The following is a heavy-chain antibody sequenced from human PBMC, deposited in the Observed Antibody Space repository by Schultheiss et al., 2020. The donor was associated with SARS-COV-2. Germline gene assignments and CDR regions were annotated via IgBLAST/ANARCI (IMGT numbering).Heavy chain of an antibody. J-gene: IGHJ5*02. Sequence: GGSLRLSCAASGFTFDDYGMSWVRQAPGKGLEWVSGINWNGGSTGYADSVKGRFTISRDNAKNSLYLQMNSLRAEDTAVYYCAREASGSYPPLNWFDPWGQGTLVTVSS. CDR1: GFTFDDYG. V-gene: IGHV3-20*04. CDR3: AREASGSYPPLNWFDP. D-gene: IGHD1-26*01. CDR2: INWNGGST.